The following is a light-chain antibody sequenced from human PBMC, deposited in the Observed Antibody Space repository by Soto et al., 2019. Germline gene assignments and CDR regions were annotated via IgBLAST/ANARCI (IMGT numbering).Light chain of an antibody. CDR1: QSVSTN. V-gene: IGKV3-15*01. J-gene: IGKJ4*01. CDR2: NAS. Sequence: EIVMTQSPDTLSVSPGERATLSCRASQSVSTNLAWYQQNPGQAPRLLIFNASTRATGTAARFSGSGSGTEFTLTISRLQSEDFAVFYCQQYVLATVFGGGTKVEIK. CDR3: QQYVLATV.